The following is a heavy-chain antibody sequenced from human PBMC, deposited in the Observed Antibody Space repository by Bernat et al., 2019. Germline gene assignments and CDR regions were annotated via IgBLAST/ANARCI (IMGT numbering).Heavy chain of an antibody. Sequence: QVQLQESGPGLVKPSGTLCLTCAVSGGSVTISNWWSWVRQPPGKGLEWIGEISHSGSANYNPSLKSRVTISVDTSKNQFSLKLSSVTAADTTIYYCARGRHRGTTDWFDPWGQGTLVTVSS. J-gene: IGHJ5*02. D-gene: IGHD4-17*01. CDR1: GGSVTISNW. CDR3: ARGRHRGTTDWFDP. CDR2: ISHSGSA. V-gene: IGHV4-4*02.